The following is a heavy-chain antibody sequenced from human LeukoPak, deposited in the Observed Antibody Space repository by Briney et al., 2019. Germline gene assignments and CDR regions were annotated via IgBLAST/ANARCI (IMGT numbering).Heavy chain of an antibody. Sequence: KTSETLSLTCTVSGGSISSGGYYWSWIRQHPGKGLEWIGYIYYSGSTYYNPSLKSRVTISVDTSKNQFSLKLSSVTAADTAVYCCARGPAAAYSGHWFDPWGQGTLVTVSS. D-gene: IGHD2-2*01. CDR1: GGSISSGGYY. V-gene: IGHV4-31*03. CDR3: ARGPAAAYSGHWFDP. CDR2: IYYSGST. J-gene: IGHJ5*02.